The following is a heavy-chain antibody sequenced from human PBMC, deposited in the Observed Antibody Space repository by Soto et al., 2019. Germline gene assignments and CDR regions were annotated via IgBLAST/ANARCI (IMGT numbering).Heavy chain of an antibody. CDR1: GYSFTSYW. CDR3: ASPLAPYYYDSSGPRNDAFDI. V-gene: IGHV5-51*01. D-gene: IGHD3-22*01. CDR2: IYPGDSDT. Sequence: GESLKISCNGSGYSFTSYWIGWVRQMPGKGLGWMGIIYPGDSDTRYSPSFQGQVTISADKSISTAYLQWSSLKASDTAMYYCASPLAPYYYDSSGPRNDAFDIWGQGTMVTVSS. J-gene: IGHJ3*02.